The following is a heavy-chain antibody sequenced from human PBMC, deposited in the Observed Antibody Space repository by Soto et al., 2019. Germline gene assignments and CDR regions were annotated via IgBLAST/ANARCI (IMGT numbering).Heavy chain of an antibody. V-gene: IGHV1-2*04. D-gene: IGHD3-22*01. CDR1: GYTFTGYY. CDR2: INPNSGGT. CDR3: ARFGGQYYDSSGHYYGLGY. J-gene: IGHJ4*02. Sequence: GASVKVSCKASGYTFTGYYMHWVRQAPGQGLEWMGWINPNSGGTNYAQKFQGWVTMTRDTSISTAYMELSTLRSDDTAVYYCARFGGQYYDSSGHYYGLGYWGQGTLVTISS.